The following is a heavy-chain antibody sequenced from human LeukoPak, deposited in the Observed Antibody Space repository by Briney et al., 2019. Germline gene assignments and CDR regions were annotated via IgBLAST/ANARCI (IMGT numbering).Heavy chain of an antibody. J-gene: IGHJ4*02. CDR3: ARQALAAGF. D-gene: IGHD6-13*01. V-gene: IGHV4-39*01. CDR1: GGSISSSSYY. CDR2: IYYSGST. Sequence: SETLSLTCTVSGGSISSSSYYWGWIRQPPGKHLEWIGSIYYSGSTYYNPSLKSRVTISVDTSKNQFSLKLSSVTAADTAVYYCARQALAAGFWGQGTLVTVS.